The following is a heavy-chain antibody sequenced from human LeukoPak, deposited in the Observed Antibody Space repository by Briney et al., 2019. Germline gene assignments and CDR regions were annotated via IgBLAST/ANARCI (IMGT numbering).Heavy chain of an antibody. Sequence: ASVKVSCKASGGTFSYYAISWVRQAPGQGLEWMGWINPNSGGTNYAQKFQGRVTMTRDTSISTAYMELSRLRSDDTAVYYCASGDITMVRGAWGQGTLVTVSS. D-gene: IGHD3-10*01. CDR2: INPNSGGT. J-gene: IGHJ5*02. CDR1: GGTFSYYA. V-gene: IGHV1-2*02. CDR3: ASGDITMVRGA.